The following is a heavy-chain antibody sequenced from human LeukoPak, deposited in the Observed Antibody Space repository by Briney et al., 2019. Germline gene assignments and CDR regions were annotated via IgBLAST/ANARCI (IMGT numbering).Heavy chain of an antibody. D-gene: IGHD3-10*01. J-gene: IGHJ4*02. CDR3: ARGRDVLLWFGELSF. Sequence: SETLSLTCAVSGGSISSSNWWSWVRQPPGKGLEWIGEIYHSGSTNYNPSLKSRVTISVDKSKNQFSLKLSSVTAADTAVYYCARGRDVLLWFGELSFWGQGTLVTVSS. CDR2: IYHSGST. CDR1: GGSISSSNW. V-gene: IGHV4-4*02.